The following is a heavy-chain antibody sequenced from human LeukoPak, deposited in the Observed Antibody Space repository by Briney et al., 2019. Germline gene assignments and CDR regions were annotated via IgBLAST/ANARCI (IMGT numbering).Heavy chain of an antibody. CDR1: GYTFTSYG. CDR3: ARPLGAVADPYVYYFDY. J-gene: IGHJ4*02. V-gene: IGHV1-18*01. CDR2: ISAYNGNT. D-gene: IGHD6-19*01. Sequence: ASVKVSCKASGYTFTSYGVSWVRQAPGQGLEWMGWISAYNGNTNYAQKLQGRVTMTTDTSTSTAYMGLRSLRSDDTAVYYCARPLGAVADPYVYYFDYWGQGTLVTVSS.